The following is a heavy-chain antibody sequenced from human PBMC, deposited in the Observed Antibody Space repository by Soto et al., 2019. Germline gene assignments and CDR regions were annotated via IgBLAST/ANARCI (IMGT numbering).Heavy chain of an antibody. V-gene: IGHV3-21*01. CDR3: ARDRDSSGWPHDS. J-gene: IGHJ4*02. CDR1: GFTFSSYS. Sequence: EVQLVESGGGLVKPGGSLRLSCAASGFTFSSYSMNWVRQAPGKGLEWVSSITSNSVFIYYADSVKGRFTISRDNAKNSVYLQMNSLRAEDTAVYYCARDRDSSGWPHDSWGQGTLVTVSS. CDR2: ITSNSVFI. D-gene: IGHD6-19*01.